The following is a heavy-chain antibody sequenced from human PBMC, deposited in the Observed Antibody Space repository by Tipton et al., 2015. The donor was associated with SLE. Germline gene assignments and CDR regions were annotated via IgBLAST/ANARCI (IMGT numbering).Heavy chain of an antibody. Sequence: TLSLTCSVSGGSISSGNSYWGWIRQPVGKGLEWIGRIYSLGSTTYNPTPQSRVTISVDTSKNQFSLKLRSVTAADTAVYYCAGAWQGYCSGGTCYVLDYWGQGTLVTVSS. CDR2: IYSLGST. CDR1: GGSISSGNSY. CDR3: AGAWQGYCSGGTCYVLDY. V-gene: IGHV4-61*02. J-gene: IGHJ4*02. D-gene: IGHD2-15*01.